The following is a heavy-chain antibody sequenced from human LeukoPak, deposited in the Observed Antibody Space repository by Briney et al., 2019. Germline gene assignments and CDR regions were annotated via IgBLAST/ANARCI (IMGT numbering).Heavy chain of an antibody. CDR3: ARVPGQWLAPRRYFDY. CDR2: IYPGDSDT. V-gene: IGHV5-51*01. J-gene: IGHJ4*02. Sequence: GESLKISCKGSGYSVTSYWIGWVRQMPGKGLEGMGIIYPGDSDTRYSPSFQGQVTISADKSTSTAYLQWSSLKASDTAMYYCARVPGQWLAPRRYFDYWGQGTLVTVSS. D-gene: IGHD6-19*01. CDR1: GYSVTSYW.